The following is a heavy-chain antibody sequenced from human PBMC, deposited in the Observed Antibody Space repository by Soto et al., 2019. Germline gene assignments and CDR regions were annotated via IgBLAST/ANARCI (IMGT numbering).Heavy chain of an antibody. CDR2: IYPGDSDT. CDR3: ARGTVSSDFDY. Sequence: GESLKISCKGSGYSFANYWIGWVRQMPGKGLEWMGIIYPGDSDTRYSPSFQGQVTISADKSISTAYLQWRSLKASDTAMYYCARGTVSSDFDYWGQCTLVTVSS. V-gene: IGHV5-51*01. D-gene: IGHD4-17*01. CDR1: GYSFANYW. J-gene: IGHJ4*02.